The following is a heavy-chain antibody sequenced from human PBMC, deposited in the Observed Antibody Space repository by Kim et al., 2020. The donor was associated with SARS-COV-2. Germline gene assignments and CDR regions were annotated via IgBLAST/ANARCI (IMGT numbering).Heavy chain of an antibody. D-gene: IGHD3-3*01. V-gene: IGHV1-18*01. J-gene: IGHJ4*02. CDR1: GYTFTNYR. Sequence: ASVKVSCKASGYTFTNYRISWVRQAPGQGLEWMGWISAYSGNTNYAQKLQGRVTMTTDTSTSTAYMELRSLRSDDTAVYYCARDGCMMIVGLSIAACDYFDYWAQGTPVTVFS. CDR3: ARDGCMMIVGLSIAACDYFDY. CDR2: ISAYSGNT.